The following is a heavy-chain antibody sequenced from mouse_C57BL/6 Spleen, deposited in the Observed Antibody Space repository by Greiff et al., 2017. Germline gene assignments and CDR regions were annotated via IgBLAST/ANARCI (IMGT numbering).Heavy chain of an antibody. V-gene: IGHV7-3*01. CDR2: IRNKANGYTT. CDR1: GFTFTDYY. J-gene: IGHJ2*01. CDR3: ARYIYSNLDY. Sequence: EVKLMESGGGLVQPGGSLSLSCAASGFTFTDYYMSWVRQPPGKALEWLGFIRNKANGYTTEYSASVKGRFTISRDNSQSILYLQMNALRAEDSATYYCARYIYSNLDYWGQGTTLTVSS. D-gene: IGHD2-5*01.